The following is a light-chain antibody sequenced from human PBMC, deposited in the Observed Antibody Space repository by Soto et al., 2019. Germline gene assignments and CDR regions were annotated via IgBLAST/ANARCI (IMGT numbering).Light chain of an antibody. Sequence: DIQMTQSPSTLSASIGDRVTITCRASQSINSWLSCYQHKPGKAPKLLIYKASTLESGVPSRFSGSGSGTEFTLTISCLQPDDFATYFCQHSYSNFPITFGQGTRLEIK. CDR2: KAS. CDR1: QSINSW. J-gene: IGKJ5*01. CDR3: QHSYSNFPIT. V-gene: IGKV1-5*03.